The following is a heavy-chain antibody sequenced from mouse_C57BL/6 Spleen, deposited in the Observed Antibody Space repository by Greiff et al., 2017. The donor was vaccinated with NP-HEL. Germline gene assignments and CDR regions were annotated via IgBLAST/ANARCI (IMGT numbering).Heavy chain of an antibody. CDR1: GYTFTSYW. J-gene: IGHJ1*03. V-gene: IGHV1-55*01. CDR2: IYPGSGST. D-gene: IGHD1-1*01. CDR3: ARGVGRYFDV. Sequence: QVQLQQSGAELVKPGASVKMSCKASGYTFTSYWITWVKQRPGQGLEWIGDIYPGSGSTNYNEKFKSKATLTVDTSSSTAYRQLSSLTSEDSAVYYCARGVGRYFDVWGTGTTVTVSS.